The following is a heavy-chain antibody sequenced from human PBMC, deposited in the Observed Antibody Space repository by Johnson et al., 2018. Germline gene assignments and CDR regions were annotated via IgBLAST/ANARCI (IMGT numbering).Heavy chain of an antibody. CDR1: GGSISSSNYY. CDR2: IYYSGST. CDR3: ATGYYHYDMDV. Sequence: QVQLQESGPGLVKPLETLSLTCTVSGGSISSSNYYWGWIRQPPGKGLEWIGSIYYSGSTYYNPSLKSRVTISVDTSENQFSLDLNSVTAADTAVVYCATGYYHYDMDVWGNGTTVTVSS. V-gene: IGHV4-39*07. J-gene: IGHJ6*03.